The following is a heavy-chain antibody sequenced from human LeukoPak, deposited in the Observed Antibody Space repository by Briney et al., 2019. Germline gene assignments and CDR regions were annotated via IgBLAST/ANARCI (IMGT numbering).Heavy chain of an antibody. CDR3: AKSQGVYATARGWFDP. J-gene: IGHJ5*02. V-gene: IGHV3-9*01. CDR2: ISWNSGSI. D-gene: IGHD2-8*01. CDR1: GFTFDDYA. Sequence: PGGSLRLSCAASGFTFDDYAMHWVRQAPGKGLEWVSGISWNSGSIGYADSVKGRFTISRDNSKNTLYLQMNSLRAEDTAVYYCAKSQGVYATARGWFDPWGQGTLVTVSS.